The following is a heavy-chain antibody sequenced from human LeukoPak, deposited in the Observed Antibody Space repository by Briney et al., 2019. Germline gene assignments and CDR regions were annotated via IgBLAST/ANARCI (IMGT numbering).Heavy chain of an antibody. CDR2: FDPEVGET. CDR3: ATQYQLLNWFDP. CDR1: GYTLTELS. Sequence: ASVKVSCKVSGYTLTELSMHWVRQAPGKGLEWMGGFDPEVGETIYAQKFQGRVTMTEDTSTDTAYMELSSLRSEDTAVYYCATQYQLLNWFDPWGQGTLVTVSS. V-gene: IGHV1-24*01. D-gene: IGHD2-2*01. J-gene: IGHJ5*02.